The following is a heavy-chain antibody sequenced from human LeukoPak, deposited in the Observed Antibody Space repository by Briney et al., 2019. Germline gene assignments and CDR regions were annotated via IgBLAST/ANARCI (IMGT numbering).Heavy chain of an antibody. CDR2: VSGSGDTK. J-gene: IGHJ2*01. D-gene: IGHD2-15*01. Sequence: GGSLRLSCAASGFTFSSYAMSWVRPAPGKGLEWVSAVSGSGDTKYYADSVKGRFTISRDNSKNTLYLQMNSLRAEDTAVYFCAKAGGPRRYWFFDVWGRDTPVTVSS. CDR3: AKAGGPRRYWFFDV. CDR1: GFTFSSYA. V-gene: IGHV3-23*01.